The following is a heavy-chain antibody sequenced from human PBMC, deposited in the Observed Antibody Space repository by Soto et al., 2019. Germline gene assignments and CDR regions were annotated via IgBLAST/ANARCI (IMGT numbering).Heavy chain of an antibody. D-gene: IGHD1-26*01. Sequence: PSETLSLTCIVSGGSISTYYWSWIRQPPGKGLEWIGYVYHNGSTNYNPSLKSRVTISVDTSKNQFSLKLSSVTAADTAVYYCARWDAYYSFDYWGQGTRDTVS. J-gene: IGHJ4*02. V-gene: IGHV4-59*01. CDR3: ARWDAYYSFDY. CDR1: GGSISTYY. CDR2: VYHNGST.